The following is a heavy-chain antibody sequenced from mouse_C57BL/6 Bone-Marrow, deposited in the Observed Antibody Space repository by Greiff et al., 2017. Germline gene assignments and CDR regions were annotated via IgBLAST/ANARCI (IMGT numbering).Heavy chain of an antibody. Sequence: QVQLQQSGAELAKPGASVKLSCKASGYTFTSYWMHWVKQRPGQGLEWIGYINPSSGYTKYNQKFKDKATLTADKSSSTAYMQLSSLTFEYSAVYYCASEASTIVAHFDYWGQGTTLTVSS. CDR2: INPSSGYT. J-gene: IGHJ2*01. D-gene: IGHD1-1*01. CDR1: GYTFTSYW. CDR3: ASEASTIVAHFDY. V-gene: IGHV1-7*01.